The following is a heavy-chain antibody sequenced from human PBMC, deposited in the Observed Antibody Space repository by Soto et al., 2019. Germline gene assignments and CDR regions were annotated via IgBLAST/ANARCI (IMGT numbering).Heavy chain of an antibody. J-gene: IGHJ5*02. Sequence: QVQLQQWGSGLLKPSETLSLTCAIYGGSFSDYYWHWIRQSPGKGLEWIGEIHLSGRVNFTPSLKSRTSLSMETSRKQFFLTLRSVTAADTAVYFCARTPTRGASAWLDPWGRGHLVTVSS. CDR2: IHLSGRV. CDR1: GGSFSDYY. D-gene: IGHD1-26*01. V-gene: IGHV4-34*01. CDR3: ARTPTRGASAWLDP.